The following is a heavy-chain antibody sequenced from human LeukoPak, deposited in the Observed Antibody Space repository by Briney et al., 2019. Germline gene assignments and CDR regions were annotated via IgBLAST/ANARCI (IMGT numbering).Heavy chain of an antibody. V-gene: IGHV4-34*01. D-gene: IGHD3-10*01. CDR3: AKSNGYGLVDI. CDR2: INHSGST. CDR1: GGSFSGYY. J-gene: IGHJ3*02. Sequence: SETLSLTCAVYGGSFSGYYWSWIRQPPGKGLEWIGEINHSGSTNYNPSLKSRVTISVHTSKNQFSLKLSSVTAADTAVYYCAKSNGYGLVDIWGQGTMVTVSS.